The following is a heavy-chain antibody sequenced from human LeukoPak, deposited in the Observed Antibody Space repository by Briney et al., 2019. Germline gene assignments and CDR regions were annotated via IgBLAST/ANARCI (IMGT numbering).Heavy chain of an antibody. CDR1: GFTFSSYA. V-gene: IGHV3-23*01. D-gene: IGHD6-19*01. CDR2: ISGSGGST. J-gene: IGHJ5*02. CDR3: AKTSQWLDWFDP. Sequence: GGSLRLSCAASGFTFSSYAMSWVRQAPGKELEWVSAISGSGGSTYYADSVKGRFTISRDNSKNTLYLQMNSLRAEDTAVYYCAKTSQWLDWFDPWGQGTLVTVSS.